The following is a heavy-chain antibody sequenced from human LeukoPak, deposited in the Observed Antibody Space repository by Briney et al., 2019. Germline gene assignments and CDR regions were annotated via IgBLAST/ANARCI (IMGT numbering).Heavy chain of an antibody. CDR1: GFTVSSNY. D-gene: IGHD6-13*01. J-gene: IGHJ4*02. Sequence: GGSLRLSCAASGFTVSSNYMSWVRQAPGKGLEGVSVIYSGGSTYYADSVKGRFTISRDNSKNTLYLQMNSLRAEDTAVYYCASSGYSSSPFDYWGQGTLVTVSS. CDR2: IYSGGST. CDR3: ASSGYSSSPFDY. V-gene: IGHV3-53*01.